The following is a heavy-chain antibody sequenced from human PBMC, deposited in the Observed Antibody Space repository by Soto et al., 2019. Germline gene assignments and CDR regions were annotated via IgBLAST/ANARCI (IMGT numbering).Heavy chain of an antibody. V-gene: IGHV3-23*01. Sequence: PGGSLRLSCAASGFTFSSYAMSWVRQSPGKGLEWVSAISGSGGSTYYADSVKGRFTISRDNSKNTLYLQMNSLRAEDTAVYYCAKGSSGYDYNWFDPWGQGTLVTVSS. CDR2: ISGSGGST. D-gene: IGHD5-12*01. CDR1: GFTFSSYA. J-gene: IGHJ5*02. CDR3: AKGSSGYDYNWFDP.